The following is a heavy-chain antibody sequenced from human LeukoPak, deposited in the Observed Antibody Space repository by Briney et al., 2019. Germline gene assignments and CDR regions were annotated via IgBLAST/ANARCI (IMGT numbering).Heavy chain of an antibody. Sequence: SGGSLRLSCAVSGFPFSSFGMNWVRQAPGKGLEWVSSISSSGSNIYYADSVKGRFTISRDNAKNSLYLQMNSLRAEDTAVYYCARDYDRGAFDIWGQGTMVTVSS. D-gene: IGHD3-22*01. V-gene: IGHV3-21*01. CDR3: ARDYDRGAFDI. CDR2: ISSSGSNI. J-gene: IGHJ3*02. CDR1: GFPFSSFG.